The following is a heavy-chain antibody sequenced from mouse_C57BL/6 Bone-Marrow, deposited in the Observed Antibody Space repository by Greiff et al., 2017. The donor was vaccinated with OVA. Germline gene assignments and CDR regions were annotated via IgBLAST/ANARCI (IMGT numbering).Heavy chain of an antibody. Sequence: EVMLVESGGGLVQSGRSLRLSCAASGFTFSDFYMEWVRQAPGKGLEWIAASSNKANDNTSEYSASVKGRFIVSRDTYQSILYLQMNALRADDTAIVYCARDDYYWYFDVWGTGTTVTVSS. CDR2: SSNKANDNTS. CDR3: ARDDYYWYFDV. J-gene: IGHJ1*03. V-gene: IGHV7-1*01. CDR1: GFTFSDFY.